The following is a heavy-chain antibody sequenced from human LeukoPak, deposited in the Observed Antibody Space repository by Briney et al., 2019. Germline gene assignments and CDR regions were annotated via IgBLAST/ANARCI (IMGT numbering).Heavy chain of an antibody. V-gene: IGHV5-10-1*01. D-gene: IGHD6-13*01. CDR1: GYSFTSYW. CDR2: IDPSDSYT. CDR3: ASLPYSSSSFDY. Sequence: GESLKISCKGSGYSFTSYWISWVRQMPGKGLEWMGRIDPSDSYTNYSPSFQGHVTISADKSISTAYLRWSSLKASDTAMYFCASLPYSSSSFDYWGQGTLVTVSS. J-gene: IGHJ4*02.